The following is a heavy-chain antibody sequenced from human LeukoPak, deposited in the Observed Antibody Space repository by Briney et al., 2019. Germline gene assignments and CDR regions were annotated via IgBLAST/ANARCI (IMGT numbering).Heavy chain of an antibody. J-gene: IGHJ4*02. CDR2: ISSSSSYI. CDR1: GFTFSSYS. CDR3: ARLGQWLLLPSDY. V-gene: IGHV3-21*01. Sequence: PGGSLRLSCAASGFTFSSYSMNWVRQAPGKRPEWVSSISSSSSYIYYADSVKGRFTISRDNAKNSLYLQMNSLRAEDTAVYYCARLGQWLLLPSDYWGQGTLVTVSS. D-gene: IGHD3-22*01.